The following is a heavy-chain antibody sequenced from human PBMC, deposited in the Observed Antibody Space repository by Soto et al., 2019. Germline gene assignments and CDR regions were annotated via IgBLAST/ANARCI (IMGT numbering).Heavy chain of an antibody. CDR1: GYTFTSYY. Sequence: ASVKVSFKASGYTFTSYYMPWVRQAPGQGLEWMGIINPSGGSTSYAQKFQGRVTTARDTSKSTVYMELSSLRSEDTAVYYCARDSEDMSSYDSSGYWGRDAFDIWGQGTIATLS. CDR2: INPSGGST. D-gene: IGHD3-22*01. CDR3: ARDSEDMSSYDSSGYWGRDAFDI. V-gene: IGHV1-46*01. J-gene: IGHJ3*02.